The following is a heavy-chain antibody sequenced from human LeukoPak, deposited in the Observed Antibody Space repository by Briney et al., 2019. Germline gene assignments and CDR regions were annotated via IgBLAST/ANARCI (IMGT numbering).Heavy chain of an antibody. Sequence: GGSLRLSCAASGFTFSRYVMHWVRPAPGRGLEWVAVISYDGSNRYYADSVKGRFTISRDNSKNTLYLQMNSLRAEDTAVYYCARDGDGYNPAPFDYWGQGTLVTVSS. CDR1: GFTFSRYV. V-gene: IGHV3-30*01. CDR3: ARDGDGYNPAPFDY. J-gene: IGHJ4*02. CDR2: ISYDGSNR. D-gene: IGHD5-24*01.